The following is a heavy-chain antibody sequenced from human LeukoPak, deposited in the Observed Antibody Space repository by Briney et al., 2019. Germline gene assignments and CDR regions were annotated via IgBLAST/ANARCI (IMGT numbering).Heavy chain of an antibody. J-gene: IGHJ4*02. D-gene: IGHD6-19*01. CDR3: AREASGWYYFDY. CDR2: IKKDGSEK. V-gene: IGHV3-7*01. Sequence: GGSLRLSCAASGFTFSNYWMTWVRQAPGKGLEWVANIKKDGSEKYYVDSVKGRFTISRDNAKNSLYLQMNSLRAEDTAVYYCAREASGWYYFDYWGQGTLVTVSS. CDR1: GFTFSNYW.